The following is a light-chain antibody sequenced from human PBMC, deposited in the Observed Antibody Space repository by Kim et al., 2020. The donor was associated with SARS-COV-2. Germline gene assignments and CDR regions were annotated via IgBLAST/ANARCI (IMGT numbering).Light chain of an antibody. CDR1: QAINNH. CDR2: DAS. CDR3: QQYSTFPLT. J-gene: IGKJ4*01. Sequence: ASGGDRVTFTCRASQAINNHLAWFQQKSGKAPKCLIYDASTLQSGVPSKFSGSGFGTEFTLTISSLQPEDFATYYCQQYSTFPLTFGGGTKVDIK. V-gene: IGKV1-16*02.